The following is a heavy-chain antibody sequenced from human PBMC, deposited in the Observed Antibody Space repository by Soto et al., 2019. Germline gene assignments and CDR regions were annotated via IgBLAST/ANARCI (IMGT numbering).Heavy chain of an antibody. D-gene: IGHD4-17*01. J-gene: IGHJ6*02. CDR3: ARDGYYGGNSDYYYYYGMDV. CDR1: GFTFSSYW. Sequence: GGSLRLSCAASGFTFSSYWMHWVRQAPGKGLVWVSRINSDGSSTSYADSVKGRFTISRDNAKNTLYLQMNSLRAEDTAVYYCARDGYYGGNSDYYYYYGMDVWGQGTTVTVSS. V-gene: IGHV3-74*01. CDR2: INSDGSST.